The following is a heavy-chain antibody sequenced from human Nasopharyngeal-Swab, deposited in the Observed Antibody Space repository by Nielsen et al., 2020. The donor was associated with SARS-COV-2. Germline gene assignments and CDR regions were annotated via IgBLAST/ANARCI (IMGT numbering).Heavy chain of an antibody. CDR2: ISSSSSYI. Sequence: GESLKISCVVSGFTFSSQAMSWVRQAPGKGLEWVSSISSSSSYIYYADSVKGRFTISRDNAKNSLYLQMNSLRAEDTAVYYCARVDADYDFWSGSKSGLFDYWGQGTLVTVSS. CDR3: ARVDADYDFWSGSKSGLFDY. D-gene: IGHD3-3*01. CDR1: GFTFSSQA. J-gene: IGHJ4*02. V-gene: IGHV3-21*01.